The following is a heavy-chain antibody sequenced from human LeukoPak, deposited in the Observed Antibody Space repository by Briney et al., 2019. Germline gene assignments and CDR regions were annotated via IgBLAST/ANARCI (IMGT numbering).Heavy chain of an antibody. CDR1: GFIFSSYE. Sequence: GGSLRLSCAASGFIFSSYEMNWVRQAPGKGLEWVSYISSGGTTIYYAESVKGRFTMSRDNAKNSLYLQMNSLRVEDTAVYYCARDISGWLDYWGQGTLVTVSS. CDR2: ISSGGTTI. V-gene: IGHV3-48*03. D-gene: IGHD6-19*01. J-gene: IGHJ4*02. CDR3: ARDISGWLDY.